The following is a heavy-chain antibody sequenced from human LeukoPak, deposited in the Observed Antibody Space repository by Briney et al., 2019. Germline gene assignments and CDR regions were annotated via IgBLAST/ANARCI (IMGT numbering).Heavy chain of an antibody. Sequence: GGSLRLSCAASGFTFSSYAMSWVRQAPRKGLEWVSAISGSGGSTYYADSVKGRFTISRDNSKNTLYLQMNSLRAEDTAVYYCAKSRDYDSSGYLAWGQGTLVTVSS. CDR1: GFTFSSYA. V-gene: IGHV3-23*01. CDR3: AKSRDYDSSGYLA. J-gene: IGHJ5*02. D-gene: IGHD3-22*01. CDR2: ISGSGGST.